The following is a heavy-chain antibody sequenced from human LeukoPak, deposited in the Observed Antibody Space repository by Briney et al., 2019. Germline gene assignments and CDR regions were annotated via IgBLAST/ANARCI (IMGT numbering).Heavy chain of an antibody. V-gene: IGHV1-2*02. CDR3: ARDPNYYASGRLDY. J-gene: IGHJ4*02. Sequence: ASVKVSCKASGYTFTGYYMHWVRQAPGQGLEWMGWINPNSGGTNYAQKFQGRVTMTRDTSVSTAYMELSRLRSDDTAVYYCARDPNYYASGRLDYWGQGTLVTVSS. D-gene: IGHD3-10*01. CDR1: GYTFTGYY. CDR2: INPNSGGT.